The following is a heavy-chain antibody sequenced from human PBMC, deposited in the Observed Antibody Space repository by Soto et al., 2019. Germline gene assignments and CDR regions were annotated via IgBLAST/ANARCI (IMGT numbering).Heavy chain of an antibody. D-gene: IGHD2-2*01. CDR1: GFTFSSYG. CDR2: IWYDGSNK. CDR3: ARADIVVVPAAMPVIDY. J-gene: IGHJ4*02. V-gene: IGHV3-33*01. Sequence: GGSLRLSCAASGFTFSSYGMHWVRQAPGKGLEWVAVIWYDGSNKYYADSVKGRFTISRDNSKNTLYLQMNSLRAEDTAVYYCARADIVVVPAAMPVIDYWGQGTLVTVSS.